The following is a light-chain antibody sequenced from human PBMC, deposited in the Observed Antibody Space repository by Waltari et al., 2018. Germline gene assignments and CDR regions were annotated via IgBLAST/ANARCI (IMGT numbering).Light chain of an antibody. CDR1: SVGSES. CDR3: QLWDGITDHWV. CDR2: DDS. J-gene: IGLJ3*02. Sequence: SHVLTQPPSVSVAPGQTATITCVGNSVGSESVHGYQQKSGRAPEVVVYDDSARPSGIPERMSGAKSGNTATLTIARVEAGDEADYYCQLWDGITDHWVFGGGTKVTVL. V-gene: IGLV3-21*02.